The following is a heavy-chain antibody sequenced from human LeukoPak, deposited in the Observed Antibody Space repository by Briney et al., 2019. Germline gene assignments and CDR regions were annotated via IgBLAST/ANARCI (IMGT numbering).Heavy chain of an antibody. CDR2: ISYDGSNK. CDR1: GFTFSSYA. D-gene: IGHD3-10*01. J-gene: IGHJ6*02. CDR3: ARDWPPGPYYYGSGSYYYYYYYGMDV. Sequence: GGSLRLSCAASGFTFSSYAMHWVRQAPGKGLEWVAVISYDGSNKYYADSVKGRFTISRDNSKNTLYLQMNSLRAEDTAVYYCARDWPPGPYYYGSGSYYYYYYYGMDVWGQGTTVTVSS. V-gene: IGHV3-30-3*01.